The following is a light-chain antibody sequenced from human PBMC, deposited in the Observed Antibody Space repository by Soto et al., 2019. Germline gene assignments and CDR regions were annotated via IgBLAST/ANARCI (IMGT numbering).Light chain of an antibody. CDR3: QHYNTWPRR. J-gene: IGKJ1*01. Sequence: EIVMTQSPATLSVSPGERATLSCRASQSVSSNLAGYQQKPGQAPRLLIYGASTRATGIPARFSGSGSGTEFTLTISSLQYEDFAVYYCQHYNTWPRRFGQGTKVEIK. V-gene: IGKV3-15*01. CDR2: GAS. CDR1: QSVSSN.